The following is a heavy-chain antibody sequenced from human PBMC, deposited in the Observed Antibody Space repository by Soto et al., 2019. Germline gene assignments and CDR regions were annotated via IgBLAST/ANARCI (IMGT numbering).Heavy chain of an antibody. CDR2: ISGGSAYI. Sequence: GGSLRLSCVGPGFIFSSYYMNWVRQAPGKGLEWVSSISGGSAYIYYADSVKGRFTISRDNVKNSLYLEMNSLRVEDTAVYYCVRVWRLVGRYGMDVWGQGTTVTVS. CDR1: GFIFSSYY. D-gene: IGHD6-25*01. J-gene: IGHJ6*02. CDR3: VRVWRLVGRYGMDV. V-gene: IGHV3-21*01.